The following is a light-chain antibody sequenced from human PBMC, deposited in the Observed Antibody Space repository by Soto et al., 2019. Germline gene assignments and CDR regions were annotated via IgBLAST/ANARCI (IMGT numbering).Light chain of an antibody. CDR2: DAS. CDR1: QDIIKY. Sequence: DIQMTQSPSSLSASVGDIVTMTFHASQDIIKYLSWYQQKPGKAPKLLIYDASNLETGGPSRFSGGGSGTDFTLTISSLQPEDIATYYCQQYDSFPLSFGGGTKVDIK. CDR3: QQYDSFPLS. V-gene: IGKV1-33*01. J-gene: IGKJ4*01.